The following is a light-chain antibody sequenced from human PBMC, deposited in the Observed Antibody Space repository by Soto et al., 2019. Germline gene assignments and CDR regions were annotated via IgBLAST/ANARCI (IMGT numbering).Light chain of an antibody. J-gene: IGKJ4*01. CDR1: QSVSSTF. CDR3: QHYGSSPPLT. Sequence: EFVLTQSPGTLSLSPGERATLSCRASQSVSSTFLARYQQKPGQPPRLLIYGASTRGTGIPDRFSGSGSGIDFTLTISRLEPEDFAVCYCQHYGSSPPLTFGGGTKVEIK. V-gene: IGKV3-20*01. CDR2: GAS.